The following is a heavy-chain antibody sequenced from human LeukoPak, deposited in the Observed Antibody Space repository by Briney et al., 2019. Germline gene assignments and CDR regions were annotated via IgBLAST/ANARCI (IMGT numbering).Heavy chain of an antibody. CDR1: GGSISSSSYY. J-gene: IGHJ4*02. Sequence: PSETLSLTCTVSGGSISSSSYYWGWSRQPPGKGLEWIGSIYYSGSTYYNPSLKSRVTISVDTSKNQFSLKLSSMTAADTAVYYCARFESSIASGVDYWGQGTLVTVSS. CDR3: ARFESSIASGVDY. V-gene: IGHV4-39*01. CDR2: IYYSGST. D-gene: IGHD6-6*01.